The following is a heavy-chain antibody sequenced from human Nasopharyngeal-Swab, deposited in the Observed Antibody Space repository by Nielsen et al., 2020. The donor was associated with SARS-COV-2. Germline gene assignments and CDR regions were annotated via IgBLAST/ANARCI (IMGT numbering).Heavy chain of an antibody. J-gene: IGHJ4*02. V-gene: IGHV4-34*01. CDR2: INHSGST. CDR3: ARGRITMVRGVTYHFDY. Sequence: SETLSLTCAVYGGSFSGYYWSWISHLPGKGLEWIGEINHSGSTNYNPSLKSRFTISVDTSKTQFSLKLSSVTAADTAVYYCARGRITMVRGVTYHFDYWGQGTLVTVSS. D-gene: IGHD3-10*01. CDR1: GGSFSGYY.